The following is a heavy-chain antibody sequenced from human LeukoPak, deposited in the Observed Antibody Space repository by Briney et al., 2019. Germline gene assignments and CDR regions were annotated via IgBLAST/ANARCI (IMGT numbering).Heavy chain of an antibody. CDR3: AKGGYSYGYAFGY. D-gene: IGHD5-18*01. Sequence: PGGSLRLSCAASGFTFSSYAMSWVRQAPGKGLEWVSAISGSGGSTYYADSVKGRFTISRDNSKNTLYLQMNSLRAEDTAGSDWAKGGYSYGYAFGYWGQGTLVTVSS. CDR2: ISGSGGST. J-gene: IGHJ4*02. CDR1: GFTFSSYA. V-gene: IGHV3-23*01.